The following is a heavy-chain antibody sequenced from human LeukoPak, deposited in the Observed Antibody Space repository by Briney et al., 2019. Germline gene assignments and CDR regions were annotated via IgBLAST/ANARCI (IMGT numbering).Heavy chain of an antibody. V-gene: IGHV3-74*01. CDR3: TKSKSIAAAAHSNYYYYYYMDV. J-gene: IGHJ6*03. CDR2: INSDGSST. Sequence: GGSLRLSCAASGFTFSSYWMHWVRQAPGKGLVWVSRINSDGSSTTYADSVKGRFTISRDNSKNALYLQMNSLRAEDTAVYYCTKSKSIAAAAHSNYYYYYYMDVWGKGTTVTVSS. CDR1: GFTFSSYW. D-gene: IGHD6-13*01.